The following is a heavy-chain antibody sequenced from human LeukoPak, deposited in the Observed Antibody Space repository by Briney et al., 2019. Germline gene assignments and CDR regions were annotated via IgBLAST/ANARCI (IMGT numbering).Heavy chain of an antibody. Sequence: KPGGSLRLSCAASGFTFRNAWMNWVRQAPGKGLEWVGRIKSKADGEATDYTAPVKGRFTISRDDSKITLYLQMNSLKTEDTAVYYCTTGIDRGVVYDYWGQGTLVTVSS. CDR2: IKSKADGEAT. J-gene: IGHJ4*02. CDR1: GFTFRNAW. CDR3: TTGIDRGVVYDY. V-gene: IGHV3-15*01. D-gene: IGHD3-10*01.